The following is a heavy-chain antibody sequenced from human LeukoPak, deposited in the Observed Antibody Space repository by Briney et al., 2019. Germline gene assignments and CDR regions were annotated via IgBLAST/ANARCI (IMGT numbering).Heavy chain of an antibody. Sequence: SETLSLTCAVYGGSFSGYYWSWIPQPPGKGLEWIGEINHSGSTNYNPSLKSRVTISVDTSKNQFSLKLSSVTAADTAVYYCARRTYYYDQFMDVWGQGTTVTVSS. CDR1: GGSFSGYY. CDR3: ARRTYYYDQFMDV. D-gene: IGHD3-22*01. CDR2: INHSGST. J-gene: IGHJ6*02. V-gene: IGHV4-34*01.